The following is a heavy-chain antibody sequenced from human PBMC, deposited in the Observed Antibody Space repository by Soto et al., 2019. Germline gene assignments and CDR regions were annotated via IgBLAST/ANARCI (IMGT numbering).Heavy chain of an antibody. CDR3: ARGGQDGFLGYNWNQYYYYYYGMDV. D-gene: IGHD1-20*01. Sequence: SQTLSLTCAVYGGSFSGYYWSWIRQPPGKGLEWIGEINHSGSTNYNPSLKSRVPISVDTSKNQFSLKLSSVTAADTAVYYCARGGQDGFLGYNWNQYYYYYYGMDVWGQGTTVTVSS. V-gene: IGHV4-34*01. CDR2: INHSGST. CDR1: GGSFSGYY. J-gene: IGHJ6*02.